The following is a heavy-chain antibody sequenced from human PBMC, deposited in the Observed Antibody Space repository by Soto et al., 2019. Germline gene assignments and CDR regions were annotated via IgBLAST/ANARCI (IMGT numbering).Heavy chain of an antibody. V-gene: IGHV4-59*08. CDR1: GGSITSHY. D-gene: IGHD3-10*01. Sequence: SETLSLTCSVSGGSITSHYCSWFRQPPGKGLEWIGYIHHSGSTSYNPSLKSRVTMSVDTSKNQFSLKVSSVAAADTALYYCARQGFGQLHGLVDVWGPGTTVTVSS. J-gene: IGHJ6*02. CDR3: ARQGFGQLHGLVDV. CDR2: IHHSGST.